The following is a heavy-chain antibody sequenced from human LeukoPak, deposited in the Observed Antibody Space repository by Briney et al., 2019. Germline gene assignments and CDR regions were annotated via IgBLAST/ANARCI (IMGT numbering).Heavy chain of an antibody. J-gene: IGHJ2*01. V-gene: IGHV4-34*01. CDR3: ARRPHTMYSGSYYPIGYFDL. Sequence: SETLSLTCAVYGGSFSGYYWSWIRQPPGKGLEWIGEINHSGSTNYNPSLKSRVTISVDTSKNQFSLKLSSVTAADTAVYYCARRPHTMYSGSYYPIGYFDLWGRGTLVTVSS. CDR1: GGSFSGYY. D-gene: IGHD1-26*01. CDR2: INHSGST.